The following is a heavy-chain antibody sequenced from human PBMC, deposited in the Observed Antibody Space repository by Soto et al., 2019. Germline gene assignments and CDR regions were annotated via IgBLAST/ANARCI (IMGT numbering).Heavy chain of an antibody. D-gene: IGHD1-7*01. CDR1: GFTFSSYS. CDR3: AREVELELRADYYYYGMDV. CDR2: ISSSGSYI. Sequence: GGSLRLSCAASGFTFSSYSMNWVRQAPGKGLEWVSSISSSGSYIYYADSVQGRFTISRDNAKNSLYLQMNSLRAEDTAVYYCAREVELELRADYYYYGMDVWGQGTTVTVSS. V-gene: IGHV3-21*01. J-gene: IGHJ6*02.